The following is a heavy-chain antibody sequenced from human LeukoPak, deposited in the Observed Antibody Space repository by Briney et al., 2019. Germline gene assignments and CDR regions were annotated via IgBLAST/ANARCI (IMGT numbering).Heavy chain of an antibody. Sequence: SETLSLTCAVYGGSFSGYYWSWIRQPPGKGLEWIGEINHSGSTNYNPSLKSRVTISVDTSKNQFSLKLSSVTAADTAVYYCAGQRWARYWGQGTLVTVSS. CDR3: AGQRWARY. V-gene: IGHV4-34*01. CDR1: GGSFSGYY. J-gene: IGHJ4*02. CDR2: INHSGST. D-gene: IGHD5-24*01.